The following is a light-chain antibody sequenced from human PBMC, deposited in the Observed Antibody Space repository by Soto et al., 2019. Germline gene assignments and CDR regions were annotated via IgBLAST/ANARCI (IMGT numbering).Light chain of an antibody. CDR2: GTS. Sequence: IQMTQSPSSVSASVGDTVTITCRASQGIRSWLAWYQQKPGTAPKILIYGTSTLRSGVPSRFSGSGSGTHFTLTISDLQPEDFATSFCQHALSFPLTFGGGTKVDIK. V-gene: IGKV1-12*01. CDR1: QGIRSW. J-gene: IGKJ4*01. CDR3: QHALSFPLT.